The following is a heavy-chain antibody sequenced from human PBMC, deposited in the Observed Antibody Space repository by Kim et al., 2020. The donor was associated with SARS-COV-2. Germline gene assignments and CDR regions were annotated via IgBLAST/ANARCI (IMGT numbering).Heavy chain of an antibody. J-gene: IGHJ6*01. D-gene: IGHD6-19*01. CDR3: ARHKRYSSGWYVAFYY. Sequence: SETLSLTFTVSGGSLSSSSYYWGWIRQPPGKGLEWIWTAYYIGNTYYNPSLKSRVTISVDTSKNQFSLKLGSVTAADTAVYYCARHKRYSSGWYVAFYY. V-gene: IGHV4-39*01. CDR2: AYYIGNT. CDR1: GGSLSSSSYY.